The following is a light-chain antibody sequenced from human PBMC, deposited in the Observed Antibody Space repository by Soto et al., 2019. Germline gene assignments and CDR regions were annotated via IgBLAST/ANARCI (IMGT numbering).Light chain of an antibody. CDR3: QHYGSSPPIT. V-gene: IGKV3-20*01. Sequence: EVVLTQSPGTLSLSPGERATLSCRASQSVSSTYLAWYQKKPGQAPRFLIYGASSRATGIPDRFSGSGFGTDFTLTITRLEPEDFAVYYCQHYGSSPPITLGQGTQLEIK. J-gene: IGKJ5*01. CDR1: QSVSSTY. CDR2: GAS.